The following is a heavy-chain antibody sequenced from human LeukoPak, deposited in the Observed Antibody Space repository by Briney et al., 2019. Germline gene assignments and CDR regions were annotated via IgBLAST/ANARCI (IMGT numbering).Heavy chain of an antibody. J-gene: IGHJ4*02. CDR2: INPNSGGT. CDR1: GYTFTGYY. D-gene: IGHD3-22*01. Sequence: ASVKVSCKASGYTFTGYYTHWVRQAPGQGLEWMGRINPNSGGTNYAQKFQGRVTMTRDTSISTAYMELSRLRSDDTAVYYCARESYDSSGYFSPLVDYWGQGTLVTVSS. V-gene: IGHV1-2*06. CDR3: ARESYDSSGYFSPLVDY.